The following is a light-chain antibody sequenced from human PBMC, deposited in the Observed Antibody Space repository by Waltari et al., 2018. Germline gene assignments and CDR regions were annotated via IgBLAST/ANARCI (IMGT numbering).Light chain of an antibody. J-gene: IGKJ4*01. V-gene: IGKV3-11*01. CDR3: QQRRDWPIT. CDR1: QSVSND. Sequence: EIVLTQSPGTLSLSPGERATLSCRASQSVSNDFAWYQQKPGQAPRLRIYDVFNRATGIPARFSGSGSGTDFTLTISSLEPEDLAVYYCQQRRDWPITFGGGTKVEIK. CDR2: DVF.